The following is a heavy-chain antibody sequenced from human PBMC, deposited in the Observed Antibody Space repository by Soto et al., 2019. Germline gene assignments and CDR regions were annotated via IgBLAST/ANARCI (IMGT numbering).Heavy chain of an antibody. CDR2: IYYSGST. J-gene: IGHJ6*04. CDR1: GGSISSSSYY. D-gene: IGHD3-16*01. V-gene: IGHV4-39*01. CDR3: ARHGFGSGLVDV. Sequence: SETLSLTCTVSGGSISSSSYYWGWIRQPPGKGLEWIGSIYYSGSTYYNPSLKSRVTISVDTSKNQFSLKLSSVAAADTAVYYCARHGFGSGLVDVWGKGTTVTVSS.